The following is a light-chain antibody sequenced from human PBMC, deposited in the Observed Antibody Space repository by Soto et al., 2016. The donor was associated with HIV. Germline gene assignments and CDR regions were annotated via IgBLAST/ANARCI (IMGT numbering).Light chain of an antibody. CDR1: QSISSY. J-gene: IGKJ1*01. CDR3: QQSYSTPLWT. CDR2: AAS. Sequence: DIQMTQSPSSLSASVGDRVTITCRASQSISSYLNWYQQKPGKAPKLLIYAASSLQSGVPSRFSGSGSGDRFQLSPLAVCNLKYFATYYCQQSYSTPLWTFGQRDQGGN. V-gene: IGKV1-39*01.